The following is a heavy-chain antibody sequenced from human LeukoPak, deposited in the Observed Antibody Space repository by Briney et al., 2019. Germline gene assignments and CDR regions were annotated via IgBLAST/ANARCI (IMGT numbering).Heavy chain of an antibody. D-gene: IGHD3-22*01. V-gene: IGHV3-23*01. CDR3: AKGHGDSDGYYYYDH. CDR1: GFTFNNYA. Sequence: GGSLRLSCAASGFTFNNYAMSWVRQTPGKGLEWVSSISGSGSRTYYTDSVKGRFSIFRDNSNKMVYLQMNRLRVEDTALYYCAKGHGDSDGYYYYDHWGQGTLVTVSS. CDR2: ISGSGSRT. J-gene: IGHJ4*02.